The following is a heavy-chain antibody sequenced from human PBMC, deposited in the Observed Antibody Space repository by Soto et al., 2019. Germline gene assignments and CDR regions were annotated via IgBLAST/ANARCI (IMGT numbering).Heavy chain of an antibody. CDR3: ARLIFYYESSGYCKAFDY. CDR1: GGSINSGSYY. V-gene: IGHV4-39*01. Sequence: SETLSLTCTVSGGSINSGSYYWGWIRQPPGKGLEWIGTIYYSGSTYYNPSLKSRVTISVDTSKNQFSLKLSSVTAADTAVYYCARLIFYYESSGYCKAFDYWGQGTLVTVSS. D-gene: IGHD3-22*01. J-gene: IGHJ4*02. CDR2: IYYSGST.